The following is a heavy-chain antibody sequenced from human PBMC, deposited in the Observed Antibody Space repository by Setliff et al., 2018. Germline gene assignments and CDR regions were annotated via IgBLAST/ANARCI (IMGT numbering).Heavy chain of an antibody. CDR1: GGSFNSCY. J-gene: IGHJ3*02. CDR2: INQSGNT. D-gene: IGHD3-22*01. CDR3: ARGLSYYDSSGYLLAPYAFDI. Sequence: SETLSLTCAVYGGSFNSCYWSWIRQPPGKGLEWIGEINQSGNTNYNPSLKSRVTMSVDTSKNQFSLKLSSVTAADTAVYYCARGLSYYDSSGYLLAPYAFDIWGQGTMVTVSS. V-gene: IGHV4-34*01.